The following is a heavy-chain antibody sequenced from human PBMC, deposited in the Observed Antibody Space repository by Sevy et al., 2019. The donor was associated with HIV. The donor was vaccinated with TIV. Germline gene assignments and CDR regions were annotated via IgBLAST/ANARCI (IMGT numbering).Heavy chain of an antibody. V-gene: IGHV1-8*01. D-gene: IGHD2-2*01. Sequence: ASVKVSCRASGYTFTSYDINWVRQATGQGLEWMGWMSPNSGNTGYAQKFQGRVTMTRNTSRSTAYMELSSLRSEDTAVYYCARFLSSTYYYYYAMDVWGQGTTVTVSS. CDR1: GYTFTSYD. J-gene: IGHJ6*02. CDR3: ARFLSSTYYYYYAMDV. CDR2: MSPNSGNT.